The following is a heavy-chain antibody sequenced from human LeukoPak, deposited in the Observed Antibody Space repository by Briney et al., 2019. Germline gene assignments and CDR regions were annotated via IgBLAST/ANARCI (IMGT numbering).Heavy chain of an antibody. CDR3: GKDRYESSGTFFDS. CDR1: GFTFSSYA. J-gene: IGHJ4*02. D-gene: IGHD3-22*01. V-gene: IGHV3-23*01. CDR2: ISKSGSNT. Sequence: GGSLVLSCAASGFTFSSYAMSWVRRAPGQGGGGVSDISKSGSNTYYADSVKGRFTISRDNANNLLYLQMKSLRAEDTAVYYCGKDRYESSGTFFDSWGQGTLVTVSS.